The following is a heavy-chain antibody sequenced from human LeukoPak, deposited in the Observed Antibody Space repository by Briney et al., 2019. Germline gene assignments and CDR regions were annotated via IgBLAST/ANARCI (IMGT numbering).Heavy chain of an antibody. Sequence: SETLSLTCAVYGGSFSGYYWSWIRQPPGKGLEWIGEINHSGSTNYNPSLKSRVTISVDTSKNQFSLKLSSVTAADTAVYYCARGPKSSGSDYWGQGTLVTISS. V-gene: IGHV4-34*01. D-gene: IGHD6-19*01. CDR1: GGSFSGYY. CDR2: INHSGST. CDR3: ARGPKSSGSDY. J-gene: IGHJ4*02.